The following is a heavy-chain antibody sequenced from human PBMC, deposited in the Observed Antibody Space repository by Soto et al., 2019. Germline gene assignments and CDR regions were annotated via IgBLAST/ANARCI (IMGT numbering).Heavy chain of an antibody. CDR1: GYSFMKYG. V-gene: IGHV1-18*01. D-gene: IGHD2-2*01. CDR2: ISPYSGYT. J-gene: IGHJ4*02. Sequence: GAPVEVSWKGFGYSFMKYGISWVRQAPGQGLEWVGWISPYSGYTHSAQKFHGRLTLTTDTAASTAYMELRILRSADTALYYCAREASVLIPAAQPSRFDSWGRGTLVP. CDR3: AREASVLIPAAQPSRFDS.